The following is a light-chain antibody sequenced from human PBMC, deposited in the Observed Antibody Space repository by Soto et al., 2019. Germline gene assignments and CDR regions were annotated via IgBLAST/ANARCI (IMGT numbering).Light chain of an antibody. CDR1: QSISSW. V-gene: IGKV1-5*01. CDR3: QQYNSYGLT. CDR2: DAS. J-gene: IGKJ1*01. Sequence: DIQMTQSPSTLSASVGDSFTITCRASQSISSWLAWYQQKPGKAPKLLIYDASSLESGVPSRFSGSGSGTEFTLTISSLQPDEFATYYCQQYNSYGLTFGQGNKVDIK.